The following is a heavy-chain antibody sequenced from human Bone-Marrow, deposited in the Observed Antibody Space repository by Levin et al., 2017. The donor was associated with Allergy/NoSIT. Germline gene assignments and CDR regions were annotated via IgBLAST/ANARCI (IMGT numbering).Heavy chain of an antibody. CDR2: ITSSGAT. D-gene: IGHD3-10*01. CDR3: AAIRTNGYNWFDP. J-gene: IGHJ5*02. V-gene: IGHV3-48*01. Sequence: GGSLRLSCAASGLTFKTYNFNWVRQAPGKGLEWISYITSSGATYYGDSVKGRFTISRDNAKNSLYLQMNSLSVEDTGVYYCAAIRTNGYNWFDPWGQGTLVTVSS. CDR1: GLTFKTYN.